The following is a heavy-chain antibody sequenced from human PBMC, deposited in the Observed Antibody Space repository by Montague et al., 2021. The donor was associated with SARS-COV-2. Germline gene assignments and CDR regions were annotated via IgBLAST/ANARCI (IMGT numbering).Heavy chain of an antibody. CDR1: GVSLSNSSFY. CDR2: IYYSGST. J-gene: IGHJ4*02. D-gene: IGHD6-13*01. CDR3: ASSSYSSRWYYFDY. V-gene: IGHV4-39*01. Sequence: SETLSLTCTVSGVSLSNSSFYWGWIRQPPGKGLEWIGSIYYSGSTYYNPSLKSRVSISVDTSKKQLSLRLSSVTAADTAVYYCASSSYSSRWYYFDYWGQGTLVAVSS.